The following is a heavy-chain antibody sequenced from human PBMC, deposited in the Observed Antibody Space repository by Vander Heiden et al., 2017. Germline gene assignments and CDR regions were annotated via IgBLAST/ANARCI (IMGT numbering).Heavy chain of an antibody. CDR3: ARDPPEALSALDI. V-gene: IGHV6-1*01. CDR1: GDSVTSNGAA. Sequence: QVQLQQSGPGLVKPSQTLSLTCAISGDSVTSNGAAWNWITQSPSRGLEWLGRTYYRSKWYRDYAISVKSRITINPDTSKNQFSLELNSVTPDDTAVYYCARDPPEALSALDIWGQGTTVTVSS. J-gene: IGHJ3*02. CDR2: TYYRSKWYR. D-gene: IGHD6-6*01.